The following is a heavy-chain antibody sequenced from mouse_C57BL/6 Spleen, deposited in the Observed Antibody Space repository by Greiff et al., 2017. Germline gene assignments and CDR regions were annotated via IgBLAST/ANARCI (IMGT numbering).Heavy chain of an antibody. CDR2: IDPENGDT. V-gene: IGHV14-4*01. CDR1: GFNIKDDY. Sequence: VQLQQSGAELVRPGASVKLSCTASGFNIKDDYMHWVKQRPEQGLEWIGWIDPENGDTEYASKFQGKATITADTSSNTAYLQLSSLTSEDTAVYYCTIYGSSYVDYWGQGTTLTVSS. J-gene: IGHJ2*01. D-gene: IGHD1-1*01. CDR3: TIYGSSYVDY.